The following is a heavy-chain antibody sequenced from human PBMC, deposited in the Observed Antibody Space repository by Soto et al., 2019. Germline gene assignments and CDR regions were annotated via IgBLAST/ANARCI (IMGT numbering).Heavy chain of an antibody. CDR1: GFTFSSYD. Sequence: PGGSLRLSCAASGFTFSSYDMHWVRQATGKGLEWVSAIGTAGDTYYPGSVKGRFTISRENAKNSLYLQMNSLRAGDTAVYYCARDLGDGSGSYSAAFDIWGQGTMVTVSS. D-gene: IGHD3-10*01. V-gene: IGHV3-13*01. J-gene: IGHJ3*02. CDR2: IGTAGDT. CDR3: ARDLGDGSGSYSAAFDI.